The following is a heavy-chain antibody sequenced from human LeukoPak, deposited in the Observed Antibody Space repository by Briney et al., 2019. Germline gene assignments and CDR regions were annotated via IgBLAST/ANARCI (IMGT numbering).Heavy chain of an antibody. Sequence: PGGTLRLSCPASGYTFHSYAMSWIRQAPGKGLEWISAISGSGGSTYYADSVKGRFTISTDNSKNTLYLQMNSLRAEDTAVYYCAKRYCSSTSCRIGGVTAQDYWGQGTLVTVFS. D-gene: IGHD2-2*01. V-gene: IGHV3-23*01. J-gene: IGHJ4*02. CDR1: GYTFHSYA. CDR2: ISGSGGST. CDR3: AKRYCSSTSCRIGGVTAQDY.